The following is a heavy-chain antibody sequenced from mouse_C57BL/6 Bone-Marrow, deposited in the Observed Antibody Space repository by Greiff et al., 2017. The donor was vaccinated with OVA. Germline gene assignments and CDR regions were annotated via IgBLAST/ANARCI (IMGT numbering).Heavy chain of an antibody. CDR3: ARDYYGTSLY. V-gene: IGHV1-4*01. CDR2: INPSSGYT. D-gene: IGHD1-1*01. CDR1: GYTFTSYT. Sequence: QVHVKQSGAELARPGASVKMSCKASGYTFTSYTMHWVKQRPGQGLEWIGYINPSSGYTKYNQKFKDKATLTADKSSSTAYMQLSSLTSEDSAVYYCARDYYGTSLYWGQGTTLTVSS. J-gene: IGHJ2*01.